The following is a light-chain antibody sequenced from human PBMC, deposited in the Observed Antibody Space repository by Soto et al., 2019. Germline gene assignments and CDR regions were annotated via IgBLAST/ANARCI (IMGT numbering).Light chain of an antibody. CDR3: QQYATAPYT. J-gene: IGKJ2*01. Sequence: EIVLTQSPGTLSLSPGERATLSCRASQSVSSNYLAWYQQRPGQPPRLLIHSASTRATGIPDRFSGSGSGADYTLTISRLDPEDFAVYYCQQYATAPYTFGQGTKLESK. V-gene: IGKV3-20*01. CDR1: QSVSSNY. CDR2: SAS.